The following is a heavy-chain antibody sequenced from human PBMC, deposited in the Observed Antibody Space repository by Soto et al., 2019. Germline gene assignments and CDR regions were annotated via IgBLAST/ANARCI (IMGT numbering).Heavy chain of an antibody. CDR2: INVNGGNT. CDR1: GYIFTNYG. J-gene: IGHJ4*02. V-gene: IGHV1-18*01. D-gene: IGHD1-7*01. Sequence: QVQLVQSGAEVKKPGASVKVSCKTSGYIFTNYGISWVRQAPGQGLEWMGWINVNGGNTNYAQNLQGRVILTTDTSTSTAYMELWGLTSDDTAVYYWARDWNYIFDYWGQGSLVTVSS. CDR3: ARDWNYIFDY.